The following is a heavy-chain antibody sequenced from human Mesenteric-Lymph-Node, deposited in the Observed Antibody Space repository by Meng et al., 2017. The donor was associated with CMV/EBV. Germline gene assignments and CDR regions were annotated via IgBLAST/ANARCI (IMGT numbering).Heavy chain of an antibody. CDR3: AKWPVKYSSSSPFDY. J-gene: IGHJ4*02. D-gene: IGHD6-6*01. CDR1: GFTFSSYS. CDR2: ISSSSSYI. V-gene: IGHV3-21*04. Sequence: GESLKISCAASGFTFSSYSMTWVRQSPGKGLEWVSCISSSSSYIYYADSVKGRFAISRDNAKNTLYLQMNSLRAEDTAVYYCAKWPVKYSSSSPFDYWGQGTLVTVSS.